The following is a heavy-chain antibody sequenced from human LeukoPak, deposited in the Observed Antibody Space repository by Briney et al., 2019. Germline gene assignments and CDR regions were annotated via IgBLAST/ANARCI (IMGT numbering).Heavy chain of an antibody. CDR3: ARGNSTTGTGQDYYYYYMDV. V-gene: IGHV3-21*01. J-gene: IGHJ6*03. Sequence: GGPLRLSCAASGFTFSSYSMNWVRQAPGKGLEWVSSISSSSSYIYYADSVKGRFTISRDNAKNSLYLQMNSLRAEDTAVYYCARGNSTTGTGQDYYYYYMDVWGKGTTVTISS. D-gene: IGHD1-1*01. CDR1: GFTFSSYS. CDR2: ISSSSSYI.